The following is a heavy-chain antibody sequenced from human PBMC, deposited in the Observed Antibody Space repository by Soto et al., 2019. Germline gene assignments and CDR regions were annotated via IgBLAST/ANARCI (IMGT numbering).Heavy chain of an antibody. V-gene: IGHV4-30-4*01. CDR1: GGSISFDHYH. J-gene: IGHJ6*02. CDR2: VHYSGSV. D-gene: IGHD2-21*02. Sequence: QVQLQQSGPGLVKPSQTLSLTCTVSGGSISFDHYHWTWISQPPGKGLEWIGYVHYSGSVLYNPSLQSRVSISVDTSKNQFALKLSSVTAADTAVYFCAREDDGGDRDYYGLDVWGQGTTVTVSS. CDR3: AREDDGGDRDYYGLDV.